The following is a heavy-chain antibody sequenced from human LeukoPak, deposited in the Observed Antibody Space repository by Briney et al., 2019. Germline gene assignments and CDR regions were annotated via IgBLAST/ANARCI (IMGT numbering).Heavy chain of an antibody. D-gene: IGHD2-15*01. CDR1: VYTFSCYH. Sequence: VASVKDSCKASVYTFSCYHRYWMRQAPGQGLEWMGWINPNSGGTKYAQKFQGRVTMTRDTSISTAYMELSSLRSDDTAVYYCARGAGYCSGGSRSKYDYWGQGTLVTVSS. J-gene: IGHJ4*02. V-gene: IGHV1-2*02. CDR2: INPNSGGT. CDR3: ARGAGYCSGGSRSKYDY.